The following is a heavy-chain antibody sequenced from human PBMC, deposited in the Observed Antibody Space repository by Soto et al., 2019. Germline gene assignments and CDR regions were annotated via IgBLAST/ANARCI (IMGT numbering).Heavy chain of an antibody. CDR2: ISNSGRP. D-gene: IGHD5-18*01. Sequence: PSETLSLTCTVSGGSISSGDYYLICIRQPPGKGLELIGFISNSGRPYYNPSLKSRITMSLDTPNNQFSLDLTSATAADTAVYCCAAELTGYSYGPGEVYWGPGTLVTVSS. V-gene: IGHV4-30-4*01. CDR1: GGSISSGDYY. CDR3: AAELTGYSYGPGEVY. J-gene: IGHJ4*02.